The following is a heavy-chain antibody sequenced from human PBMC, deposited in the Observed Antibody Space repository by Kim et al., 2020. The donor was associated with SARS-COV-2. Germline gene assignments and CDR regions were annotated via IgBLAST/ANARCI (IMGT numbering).Heavy chain of an antibody. J-gene: IGHJ6*02. CDR3: ARAQPLWFGELPGAYGMDV. CDR1: GFTFSSYD. CDR2: IGTAGDT. V-gene: IGHV3-13*01. Sequence: GGSLRLSCAASGFTFSSYDMHWVRQATGKGLEWVSAIGTAGDTYYPGSVKGRFTIARENAKNSLYLQMNSLRAGDTAVFYCARAQPLWFGELPGAYGMDVWGPGTTVTVSS. D-gene: IGHD3-10*01.